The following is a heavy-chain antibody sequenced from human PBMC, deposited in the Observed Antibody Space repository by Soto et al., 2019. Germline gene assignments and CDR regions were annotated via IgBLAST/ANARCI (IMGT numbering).Heavy chain of an antibody. J-gene: IGHJ6*02. CDR2: ITPFVDTS. V-gene: IGHV1-69*06. CDR3: ASTSYCNGSSCNSRHYYGMDV. Sequence: QVRLVQSGAEVKKPGSSVKVSCKVSGGTFSKYSLSWVRQTPGQGLEWMGGITPFVDTSNYAQRFLGRVTITADKSTKTAFLEVSGMKSEDTALYFCASTSYCNGSSCNSRHYYGMDVWGQGTTVTVSS. D-gene: IGHD2-15*01. CDR1: GGTFSKYS.